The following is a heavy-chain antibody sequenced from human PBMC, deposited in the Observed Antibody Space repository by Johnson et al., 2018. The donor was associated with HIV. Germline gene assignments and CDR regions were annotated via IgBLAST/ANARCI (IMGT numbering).Heavy chain of an antibody. V-gene: IGHV3-30*02. D-gene: IGHD2/OR15-2a*01. Sequence: QVQLVESGGGVVQPGGSLRLSCAASGFTFSSYGMHWVRQAPGKGLEWVAFIRYDGSRAQFADSVKGRFSMSRDNSKNTLYLQMNSLRAEDTAVYYCAKDRGTTRAFDIWGQGTMVTVSS. J-gene: IGHJ3*02. CDR3: AKDRGTTRAFDI. CDR2: IRYDGSRA. CDR1: GFTFSSYG.